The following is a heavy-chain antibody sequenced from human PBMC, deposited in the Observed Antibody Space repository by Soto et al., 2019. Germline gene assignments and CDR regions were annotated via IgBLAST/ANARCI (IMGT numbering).Heavy chain of an antibody. CDR2: INHSGST. Sequence: PSETLSLTCAVYGGSFSGYYWSWIRQPPGKGLEWIGEINHSGSTNYNPSLKSRVTISVDTSKNQFSLKLSSVTAADTAVYYCARKYCSGGSCYENWFDPWGQGTLVTVSS. CDR3: ARKYCSGGSCYENWFDP. D-gene: IGHD2-15*01. J-gene: IGHJ5*02. CDR1: GGSFSGYY. V-gene: IGHV4-34*01.